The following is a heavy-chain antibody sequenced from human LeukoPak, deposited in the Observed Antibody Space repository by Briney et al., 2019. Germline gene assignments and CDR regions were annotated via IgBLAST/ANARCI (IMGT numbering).Heavy chain of an antibody. CDR1: GFTFTSSA. Sequence: ASVKVSCKASGFTFTSSAVQWVRQARGQRLEWIGWIVVGSGNTNYAQKFQERVTITRDMSTSTAYMELSSLKASDTAMYYCARRSEWQWLGAFDIWGQGTMVTVSS. CDR3: ARRSEWQWLGAFDI. CDR2: IVVGSGNT. V-gene: IGHV1-58*01. J-gene: IGHJ3*02. D-gene: IGHD6-19*01.